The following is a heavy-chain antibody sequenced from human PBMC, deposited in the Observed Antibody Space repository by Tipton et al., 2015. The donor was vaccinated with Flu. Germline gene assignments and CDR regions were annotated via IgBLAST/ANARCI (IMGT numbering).Heavy chain of an antibody. V-gene: IGHV1-18*01. D-gene: IGHD3-3*01. J-gene: IGHJ6*02. CDR2: ISANNGNT. CDR1: GYSFSSYG. Sequence: QLVQSGAEVKKPGASVRVSCEASGYSFSSYGISWVRQAPGQGLEWMGWISANNGNTKYEQKFQGRVTMTTDTSTSTAYMEVRSLRSDDTAVYYCARGGPSVRFLEWLSEYGMDVWGQGTTVTVSS. CDR3: ARGGPSVRFLEWLSEYGMDV.